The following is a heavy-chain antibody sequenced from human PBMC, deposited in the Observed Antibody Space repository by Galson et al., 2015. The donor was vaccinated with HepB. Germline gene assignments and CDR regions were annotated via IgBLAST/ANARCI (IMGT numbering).Heavy chain of an antibody. CDR1: GFTFSSYG. CDR2: ISYDGSNK. D-gene: IGHD5-18*01. Sequence: SLRLSCAASGFTFSSYGMHWVRQAPGKGLEWVAVISYDGSNKYYADSVKGRFTISRDNSKNTLYLQMNSLRAEDTAVYYCAKGRRGYSYGHPGMDVWGQGTTVTVSS. J-gene: IGHJ6*02. CDR3: AKGRRGYSYGHPGMDV. V-gene: IGHV3-30*18.